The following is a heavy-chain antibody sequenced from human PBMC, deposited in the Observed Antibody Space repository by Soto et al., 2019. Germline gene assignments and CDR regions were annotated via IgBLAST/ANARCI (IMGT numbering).Heavy chain of an antibody. CDR3: AKYSSGFLHAQYNWFDP. CDR1: GGSISSYY. CDR2: IYYSGST. J-gene: IGHJ5*02. D-gene: IGHD6-19*01. V-gene: IGHV4-59*01. Sequence: SETLSLTCTVSGGSISSYYWSWIRQPPGKGLEWIGYIYYSGSTNYNPSLKSRVTISVDTSKNQFSLKLSSVTAADTAVYYCAKYSSGFLHAQYNWFDPWGQGTLVTVSS.